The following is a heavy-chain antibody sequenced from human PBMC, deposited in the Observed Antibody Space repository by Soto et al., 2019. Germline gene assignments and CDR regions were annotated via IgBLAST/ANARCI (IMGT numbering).Heavy chain of an antibody. D-gene: IGHD2-15*01. Sequence: EVQLLESGGGLVQPGGSLRLSCAASGFTFSSYAMSWVRQAPGKGLEWVSGISDSGGSKYYADSVRGRFTISRDNFKKTVYLQMSWLRADDTAVYYCAKEVAAWVTDLDYWGQGTQVTVSS. J-gene: IGHJ4*02. V-gene: IGHV3-23*01. CDR3: AKEVAAWVTDLDY. CDR2: ISDSGGSK. CDR1: GFTFSSYA.